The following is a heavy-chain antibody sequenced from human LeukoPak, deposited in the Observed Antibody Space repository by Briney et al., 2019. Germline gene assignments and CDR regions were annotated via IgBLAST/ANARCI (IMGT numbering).Heavy chain of an antibody. CDR3: ARDPYGDNTFDY. CDR2: IIPIFGTA. Sequence: GASVKVSCKASGVTFSSYAISWVRQAPGQGREWMGRIIPIFGTANYAQKFQGRVTITTDESTSTAYMELSSLRSEDAAVYYCARDPYGDNTFDYWGQGTLVTVSS. V-gene: IGHV1-69*05. CDR1: GVTFSSYA. J-gene: IGHJ4*02. D-gene: IGHD4-17*01.